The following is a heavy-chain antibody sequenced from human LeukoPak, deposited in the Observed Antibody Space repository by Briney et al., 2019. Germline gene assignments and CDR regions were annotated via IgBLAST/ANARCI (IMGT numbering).Heavy chain of an antibody. CDR2: IYYSGST. D-gene: IGHD3-22*01. J-gene: IGHJ4*02. CDR3: ASFGYDSSSYYYPH. Sequence: PSETLSLTCTVSGGSISSSSYYWGWTRQPPGKGLEWIGSIYYSGSTYYNPSLKSRVTMSVDTSKNQFSLKLSSVTAADTAVYYCASFGYDSSSYYYPHWGQGTLVTVSS. V-gene: IGHV4-39*01. CDR1: GGSISSSSYY.